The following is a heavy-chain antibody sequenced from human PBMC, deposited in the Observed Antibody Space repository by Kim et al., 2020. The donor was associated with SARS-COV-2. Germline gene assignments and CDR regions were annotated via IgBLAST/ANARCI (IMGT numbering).Heavy chain of an antibody. CDR1: GFTFSSYG. V-gene: IGHV3-33*01. Sequence: GGSLRLSCAASGFTFSSYGMHWVRQAPGKGLEWVAVIWYDGSNKYYADSVKGRFTISRDNSKNTLYLQMNSLRAEDTAVYYCARDRSDYYDILTGYQTPAGFFDYWGQGTLVTVSS. J-gene: IGHJ4*02. CDR3: ARDRSDYYDILTGYQTPAGFFDY. CDR2: IWYDGSNK. D-gene: IGHD3-9*01.